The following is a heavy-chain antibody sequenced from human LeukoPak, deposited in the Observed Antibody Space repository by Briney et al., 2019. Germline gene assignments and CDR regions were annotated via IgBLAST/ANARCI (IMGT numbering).Heavy chain of an antibody. D-gene: IGHD7-27*01. CDR1: GGSISSGGYY. J-gene: IGHJ2*01. CDR2: IYHSGST. V-gene: IGHV4-30-2*01. CDR3: ARPGDPIWYFDL. Sequence: PSQTLSLTCTVSGGSISSGGYYWSWIRQPPGKGLEWIGYIYHSGSTYYNPSLKSRVTISVDRSKNQFSLKLSSVTAADTAVYYCARPGDPIWYFDLWGRGTLVTVSS.